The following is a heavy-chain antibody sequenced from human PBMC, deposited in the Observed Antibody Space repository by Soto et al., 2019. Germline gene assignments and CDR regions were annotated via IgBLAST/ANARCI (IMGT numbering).Heavy chain of an antibody. D-gene: IGHD6-13*01. V-gene: IGHV3-9*01. CDR3: AKSQGSSWPRDAFDI. Sequence: PGGSLRLSCAASGFTFDDYAMHWVRQAPGKGLEWVSGISWNSGSIGYADSVKGRFTISRDNAKNSLYLQMNSLRAEDTALYYCAKSQGSSWPRDAFDIWGQGTMVTVSS. CDR1: GFTFDDYA. CDR2: ISWNSGSI. J-gene: IGHJ3*02.